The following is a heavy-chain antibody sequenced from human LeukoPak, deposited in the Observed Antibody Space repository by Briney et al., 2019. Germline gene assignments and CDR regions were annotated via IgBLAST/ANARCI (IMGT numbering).Heavy chain of an antibody. Sequence: PSVNVSCTASGYTFTGYYMHWVRHAPGQGLEWMGWINPNSGGTNYAQRFQGRVTMTRDTSISTAYMVLSRLRSDDTAVYYCARDKGYCSGGSCSRGWFDPWGQGTLVTVSS. D-gene: IGHD2-15*01. CDR3: ARDKGYCSGGSCSRGWFDP. CDR2: INPNSGGT. V-gene: IGHV1-2*02. CDR1: GYTFTGYY. J-gene: IGHJ5*02.